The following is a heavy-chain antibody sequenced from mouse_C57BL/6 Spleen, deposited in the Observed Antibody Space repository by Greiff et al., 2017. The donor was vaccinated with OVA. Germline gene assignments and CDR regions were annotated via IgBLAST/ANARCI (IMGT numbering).Heavy chain of an antibody. J-gene: IGHJ4*01. CDR3: ARSTVVAYYYAMDY. CDR1: GYTFTNYW. CDR2: IYPGGGYT. V-gene: IGHV1-63*01. Sequence: QVQLQQSGAELVRPGTSVKMSCKASGYTFTNYWIGWAKQRPGHGLEWIGDIYPGGGYTNYNEKFKGKATLTADKSSSTAYMQFSSLTSEDSAIYYCARSTVVAYYYAMDYWGQGTSVTVSS. D-gene: IGHD1-1*01.